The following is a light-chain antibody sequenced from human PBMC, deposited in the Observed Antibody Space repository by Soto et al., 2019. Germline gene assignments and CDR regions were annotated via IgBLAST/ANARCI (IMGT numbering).Light chain of an antibody. J-gene: IGLJ2*01. Sequence: QSVLTQPPSASGTPGQSVTISCSGSNSNIGGNSLNWYRQLPGTAPKLLIYGSNQRPSWVPDRFSGSKSGASASLAISGLQSEDEADYYCAVWDDRLNGVVFGGGTKLTVL. CDR3: AVWDDRLNGVV. CDR1: NSNIGGNS. V-gene: IGLV1-44*01. CDR2: GSN.